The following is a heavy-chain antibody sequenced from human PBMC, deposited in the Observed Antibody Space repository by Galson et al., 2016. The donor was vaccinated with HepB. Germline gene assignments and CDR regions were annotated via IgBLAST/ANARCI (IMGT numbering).Heavy chain of an antibody. CDR3: ASGTADGSAFEI. D-gene: IGHD5-24*01. CDR1: GDSVSSINAA. Sequence: CAISGDSVSSINAAWHWLRQSPSRGLEWLGRTYYRSKWYNDYATSLKGRIIITPDTSKNQFSLQLDSVSHEDTAVYYCASGTADGSAFEIWGQGTLVTVSS. V-gene: IGHV6-1*01. CDR2: TYYRSKWYN. J-gene: IGHJ3*02.